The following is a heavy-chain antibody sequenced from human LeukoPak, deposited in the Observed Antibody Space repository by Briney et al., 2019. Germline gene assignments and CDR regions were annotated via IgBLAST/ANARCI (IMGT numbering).Heavy chain of an antibody. D-gene: IGHD6-6*01. V-gene: IGHV4-39*07. CDR3: ARDGQLGLGY. Sequence: PSETLSLTCTVPGGSISSSSYYWGWIRQPPGKGLEWIGSIYYSGSTYYNPSLKSRVTISVDTSKNQFSLKLSSVTAADTAVYYCARDGQLGLGYWGQGTLVTVSS. CDR1: GGSISSSSYY. J-gene: IGHJ4*02. CDR2: IYYSGST.